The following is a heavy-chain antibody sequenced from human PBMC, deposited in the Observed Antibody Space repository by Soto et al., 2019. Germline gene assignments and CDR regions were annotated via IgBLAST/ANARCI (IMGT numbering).Heavy chain of an antibody. CDR1: GYIFSDYA. J-gene: IGHJ4*02. CDR3: AKAGYDTSPFIDY. V-gene: IGHV1-3*05. Sequence: QVKLVQSGAKERKPGASVKVSCKASGYIFSDYAFHWVRQAPGQRPEWVGWINAGNGNTKYLQKLKGRVTITRDTSASTAYMELSGLRSEDTAVYYCAKAGYDTSPFIDYWGQGTLVTVSS. CDR2: INAGNGNT. D-gene: IGHD3-22*01.